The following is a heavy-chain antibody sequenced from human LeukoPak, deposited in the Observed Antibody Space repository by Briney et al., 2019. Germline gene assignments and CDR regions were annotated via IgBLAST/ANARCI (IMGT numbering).Heavy chain of an antibody. V-gene: IGHV4-39*01. CDR3: ARHDRLAAAGFDY. CDR1: GGSISSSSYY. J-gene: IGHJ4*02. Sequence: SETLSLTCTVSGGSISSSSYYWGWIRQPPGKGLEWIGSIYYSGSTYYNPSLKSRVTISVDTSKNQFSLKLSSVTAADTAVYYCARHDRLAAAGFDYWGQGTLVTVSS. D-gene: IGHD6-13*01. CDR2: IYYSGST.